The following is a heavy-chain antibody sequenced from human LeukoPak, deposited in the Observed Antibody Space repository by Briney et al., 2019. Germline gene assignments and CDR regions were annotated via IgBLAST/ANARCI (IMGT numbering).Heavy chain of an antibody. D-gene: IGHD5-12*01. V-gene: IGHV1-18*01. J-gene: IGHJ4*02. CDR2: ISGYNGNT. CDR3: ARSSLGTITAGPFDY. CDR1: GYTFSSYG. Sequence: AASVTVSFKASGYTFSSYGIAWVRQAPGQGLEWMGWISGYNGNTNYAQKLQGRVSMTTDTSTTTAYMELRSLTSDDTALYYCARSSLGTITAGPFDYWGQGTLVTVSS.